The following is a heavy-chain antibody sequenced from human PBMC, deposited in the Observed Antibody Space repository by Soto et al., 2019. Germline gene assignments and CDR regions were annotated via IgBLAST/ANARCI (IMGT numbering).Heavy chain of an antibody. CDR3: GKQIECPTRDS. V-gene: IGHV4-30-2*01. Sequence: SQMLSSTYAGGGGSMSSCGYSWSWIRQPPGKGLEWIGYIYHSGSTYYNPSLRSRVTMSVDTSKNQFSLKLSSVTAADTSVYYAGKQIECPTRDSWGPGPPVPAS. J-gene: IGHJ5*01. D-gene: IGHD3-10*01. CDR1: GGSMSSCGYS. CDR2: IYHSGST.